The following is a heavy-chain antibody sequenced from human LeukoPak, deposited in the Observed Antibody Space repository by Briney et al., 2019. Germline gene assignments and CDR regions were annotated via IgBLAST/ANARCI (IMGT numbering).Heavy chain of an antibody. V-gene: IGHV3-49*04. CDR2: IRRKVYGGTT. J-gene: IGHJ4*02. D-gene: IGHD1-26*01. Sequence: PGGSLRLSRTASGFTFADYAMSWVRQAPGKGLEWVGFIRRKVYGGTTEYAASLKGRFTISRDDSKNIAYLQMNSLKTEDTAVYYCTRGMSGWEGAVQFDYWGQGTLGTVSS. CDR3: TRGMSGWEGAVQFDY. CDR1: GFTFADYA.